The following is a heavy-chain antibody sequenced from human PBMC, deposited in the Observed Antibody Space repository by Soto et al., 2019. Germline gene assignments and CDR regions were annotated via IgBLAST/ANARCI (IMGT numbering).Heavy chain of an antibody. CDR1: GFTFSDYY. D-gene: IGHD6-19*01. J-gene: IGHJ3*02. CDR2: ISSSGSTI. CDR3: ASALYSSGWDGRGAFDI. Sequence: GGSLRLSCAASGFTFSDYYMSWIRQAPGKGLEWVSYISSSGSTIYYADSVKGRFTISRDNAKNSLYLQMNSLRAEDTAVYYCASALYSSGWDGRGAFDIWGQGTMVTVSS. V-gene: IGHV3-11*01.